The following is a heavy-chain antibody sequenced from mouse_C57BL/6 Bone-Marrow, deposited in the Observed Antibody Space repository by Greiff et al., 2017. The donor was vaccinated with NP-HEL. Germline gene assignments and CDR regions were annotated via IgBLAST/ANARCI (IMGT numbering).Heavy chain of an antibody. Sequence: QVQLQQSGAELARPGALVKLSCTASGYTFTSYGISWVKQRTGQGLEWIGEIYPRSGNTYYNEKFKGKATLTADKSSSTAYMELRSLTSEDTAFYFCARRYYGSSPFAYWGQGTLVTVSA. V-gene: IGHV1-81*01. CDR2: IYPRSGNT. J-gene: IGHJ3*01. D-gene: IGHD1-1*01. CDR3: ARRYYGSSPFAY. CDR1: GYTFTSYG.